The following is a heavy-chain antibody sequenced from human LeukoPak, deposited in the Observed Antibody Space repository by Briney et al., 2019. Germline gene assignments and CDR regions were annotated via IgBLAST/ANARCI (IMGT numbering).Heavy chain of an antibody. D-gene: IGHD6-13*01. J-gene: IGHJ5*02. Sequence: PGGSLRLSCAASGFTFSSYEMNWVRQAPGKGLEWVSYISSSGSTIYYADSVKGRFTISRDNAKNSLYLQMNSLRAEDTAVYYCARQYSSSWYGNWFDPWGQGTLVTVSS. V-gene: IGHV3-48*03. CDR3: ARQYSSSWYGNWFDP. CDR2: ISSSGSTI. CDR1: GFTFSSYE.